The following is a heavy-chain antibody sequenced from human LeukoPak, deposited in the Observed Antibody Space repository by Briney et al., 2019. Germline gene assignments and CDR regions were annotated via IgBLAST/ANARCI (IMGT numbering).Heavy chain of an antibody. CDR1: GGSLSNGRHY. CDR3: ASKPLTSSIAAVDH. D-gene: IGHD6-25*01. V-gene: IGHV4-39*01. CDR2: FDYRGRT. J-gene: IGHJ4*02. Sequence: PSETLSVTCTVSGGSLSNGRHYWGWLRPPPRQGLEWVGSFDYRGRTYYSPSLKSRVTISVDTSKNQLSLKLTSVTAADTAVYYCASKPLTSSIAAVDHWGQGTLVTVSS.